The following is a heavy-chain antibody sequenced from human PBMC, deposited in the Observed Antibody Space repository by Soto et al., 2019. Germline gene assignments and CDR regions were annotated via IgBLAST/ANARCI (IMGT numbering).Heavy chain of an antibody. D-gene: IGHD6-19*01. J-gene: IGHJ3*02. CDR2: IFTGGST. V-gene: IGHV3-53*04. CDR3: ARDRQSSGWLDAFDI. CDR1: GFTVSSNY. Sequence: EVQLVESGGGLVQPGGSLRLSCAASGFTVSSNYMSWVRQAPGKGLGWVSVIFTGGSTYYADSVKGRFTISRHRSMNKVDFQMDRLRAEDTAVYYCARDRQSSGWLDAFDIWGQGTMVTVSS.